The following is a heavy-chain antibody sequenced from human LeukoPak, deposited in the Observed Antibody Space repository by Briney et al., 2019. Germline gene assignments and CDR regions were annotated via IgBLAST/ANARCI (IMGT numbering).Heavy chain of an antibody. CDR3: ARGAPIRVAVAATFDP. CDR1: GFTFTTYT. J-gene: IGHJ5*02. CDR2: ISAANGNT. D-gene: IGHD6-19*01. V-gene: IGHV1-3*01. Sequence: ASVKVSCKTSGFTFTTYTMHWVRQAPGQRLEWMGWISAANGNTQYSQKFQGRVTITRDTSASTAYMELSSLRSEDTAVYYCARGAPIRVAVAATFDPWGQGTLVTVPS.